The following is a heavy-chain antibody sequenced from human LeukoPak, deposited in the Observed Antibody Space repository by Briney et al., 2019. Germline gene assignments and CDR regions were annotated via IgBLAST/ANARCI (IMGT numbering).Heavy chain of an antibody. CDR3: ARVYSGYDVAVDY. Sequence: PSETLSLTCAVYGGSFSGYYWSWIRQPPGKGLEWIGEINHSGSTNYNPSLKSRVTISVDTSKNQFSLKLSSVTAADTAVYYCARVYSGYDVAVDYWGQGTLVTVSS. V-gene: IGHV4-34*01. CDR2: INHSGST. CDR1: GGSFSGYY. D-gene: IGHD5-12*01. J-gene: IGHJ4*02.